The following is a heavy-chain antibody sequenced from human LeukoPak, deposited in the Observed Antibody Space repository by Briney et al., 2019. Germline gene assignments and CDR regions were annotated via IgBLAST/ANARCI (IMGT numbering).Heavy chain of an antibody. D-gene: IGHD6-6*01. CDR3: ARAEYSSVDY. Sequence: SETLSLTCAVYGGSFSGYYWSWIRKPPGKGLEWIGEINHSGSTNYNPSLKSRVTISVDTPKNQFSLKLSSVTAADTAVYYCARAEYSSVDYWGQGTLVTVSS. J-gene: IGHJ4*02. CDR2: INHSGST. V-gene: IGHV4-34*01. CDR1: GGSFSGYY.